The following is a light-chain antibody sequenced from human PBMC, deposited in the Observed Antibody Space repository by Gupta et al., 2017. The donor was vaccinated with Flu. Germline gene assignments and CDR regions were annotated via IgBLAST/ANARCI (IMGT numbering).Light chain of an antibody. CDR3: GAWDSSLSANWV. V-gene: IGLV1-51*01. CDR2: DNN. Sequence: QSVFTPPPPGSAAPGQKVTIPCSARSSNIGNNYVSWYQQLPGTAPKLLIYDNNKRPSGIPDRFSGSKSGTSATLGITGLQTGDEADYYCGAWDSSLSANWVFGGGTKLTVL. J-gene: IGLJ3*02. CDR1: SSNIGNNY.